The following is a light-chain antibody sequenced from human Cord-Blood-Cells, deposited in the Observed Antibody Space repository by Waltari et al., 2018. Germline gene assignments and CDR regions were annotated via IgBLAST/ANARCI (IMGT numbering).Light chain of an antibody. Sequence: SYELTQPPSVSVSPGQTARITCSGDALPKQYAYWYQQKPGQAPVLVIYKDSERPSGIPERCSGSGSGTTVTLTISGVQAEDEADYYCQSADSSGTWVFGGGTKLTVL. CDR1: ALPKQY. V-gene: IGLV3-25*03. CDR2: KDS. J-gene: IGLJ3*02. CDR3: QSADSSGTWV.